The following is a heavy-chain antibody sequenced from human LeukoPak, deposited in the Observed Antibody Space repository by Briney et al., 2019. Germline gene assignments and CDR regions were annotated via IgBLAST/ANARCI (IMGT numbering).Heavy chain of an antibody. D-gene: IGHD1-26*01. Sequence: ASVKVSCKASGYTFTGYYMHWVRQAPGQGLEWMGWINPNSGGTNYAQKFQGRVTMTRDTSISTAYMELSRLRSDVTAVYYCASHRPTVGATTVIANWFDPWGQGTPVTVSS. CDR2: INPNSGGT. V-gene: IGHV1-2*02. CDR3: ASHRPTVGATTVIANWFDP. CDR1: GYTFTGYY. J-gene: IGHJ5*02.